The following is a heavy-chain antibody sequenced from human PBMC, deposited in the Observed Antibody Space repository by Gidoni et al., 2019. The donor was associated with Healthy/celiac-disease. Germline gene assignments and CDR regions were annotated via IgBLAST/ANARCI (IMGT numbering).Heavy chain of an antibody. CDR1: GGSISSGTYY. Sequence: QVQLQESGPGMVKPSQTLSLTCPVSGGSISSGTYYWSWIRQPAGKGLEWIGRIYTSGSTNYNPSLKSRVTISVDTSKNQYALKLSSVTAADTTVYYCASSPYSSSWYRDRYNWFDPWGQGTLVTVSS. D-gene: IGHD6-13*01. V-gene: IGHV4-61*02. CDR3: ASSPYSSSWYRDRYNWFDP. CDR2: IYTSGST. J-gene: IGHJ5*02.